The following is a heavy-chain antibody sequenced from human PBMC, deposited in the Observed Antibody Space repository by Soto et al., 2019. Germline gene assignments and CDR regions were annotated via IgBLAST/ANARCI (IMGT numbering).Heavy chain of an antibody. CDR3: ARGLYDSSGYYYAFDI. Sequence: ASVKVSCKASGYTFTSYDINWVRQATGQGLEWMGWMNPNSGNTGYAQKFQGRVTMTRNTSISTAYMELSSLRSKDTAVYYCARGLYDSSGYYYAFDIWGQGTMVTVSS. D-gene: IGHD3-22*01. J-gene: IGHJ3*02. CDR2: MNPNSGNT. V-gene: IGHV1-8*01. CDR1: GYTFTSYD.